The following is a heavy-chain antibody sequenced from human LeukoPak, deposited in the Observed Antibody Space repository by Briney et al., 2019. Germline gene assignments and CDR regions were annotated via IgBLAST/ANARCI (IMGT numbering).Heavy chain of an antibody. D-gene: IGHD6-19*01. CDR1: GGSISSSTSGWGWY. CDR2: IYYSGST. J-gene: IGHJ4*02. V-gene: IGHV4-39*07. CDR3: AQLVAGTHYHLDY. Sequence: SETLSLTCTVSGGSISSSTSGWGWYWGWIRQPPGKGLEWIGSIYYSGSTYYNPSLKGRVTISVDTSKNRFSMNLNSVTAADTAVYYCAQLVAGTHYHLDYWGQGTLVTVSS.